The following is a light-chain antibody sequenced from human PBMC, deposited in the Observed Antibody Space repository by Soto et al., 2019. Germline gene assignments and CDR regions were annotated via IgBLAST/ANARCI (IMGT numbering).Light chain of an antibody. CDR1: QSVSSY. Sequence: EIVLTQSPATLSLSPGERATLSCRASQSVSSYLAWYQQKPGQAPRLLIYDASNRATGIPARFRGSGSGTDFTLTISSLEPEDFATYYCQQYNTYSTFGQGTRLEIK. J-gene: IGKJ5*01. V-gene: IGKV3-11*01. CDR3: QQYNTYST. CDR2: DAS.